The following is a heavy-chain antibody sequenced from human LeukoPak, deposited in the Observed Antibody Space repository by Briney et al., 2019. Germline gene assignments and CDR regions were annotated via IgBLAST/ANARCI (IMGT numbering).Heavy chain of an antibody. CDR1: GFAFGIYG. CDR3: ARGDDGAY. V-gene: IGHV3-48*04. CDR2: ISSGCSPK. D-gene: IGHD3-16*01. J-gene: IGHJ4*02. Sequence: GRSLRNPCEACGFAFGIYGMSWIRQAPGKGLEWVSHISSGCSPKYYADSVRGRFTISRDNAKNSLYLQMNSLRVEDTAVYYCARGDDGAYWGQGTLVTVSS.